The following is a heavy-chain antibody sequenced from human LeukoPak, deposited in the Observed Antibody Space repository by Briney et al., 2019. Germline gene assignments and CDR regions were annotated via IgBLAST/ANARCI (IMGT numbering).Heavy chain of an antibody. Sequence: ASVKVSCKASGYTFTGYYMHWVRQAPGQGLEWMGWINPNSGGTNYAQKFQGRVTMTRDTSISTAYMELSRLRSDDTAVYYCARGFLYYYGSGSSLNWFDPWGQGTLVTVSS. J-gene: IGHJ5*02. D-gene: IGHD3-10*01. CDR3: ARGFLYYYGSGSSLNWFDP. CDR1: GYTFTGYY. CDR2: INPNSGGT. V-gene: IGHV1-2*02.